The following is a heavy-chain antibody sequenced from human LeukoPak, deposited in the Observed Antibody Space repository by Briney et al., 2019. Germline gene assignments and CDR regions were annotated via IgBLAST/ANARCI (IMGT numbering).Heavy chain of an antibody. V-gene: IGHV1-46*01. CDR1: GYTFTSYY. CDR3: AREAPSGTLELGFDY. CDR2: INPSGGST. J-gene: IGHJ4*02. D-gene: IGHD1-7*01. Sequence: GASVKVSCKASGYTFTSYYMHWVRQAPGQGLEWMGIINPSGGSTSCAQKFQGRVTMTRDMSTSTVYMELSSLRSEDTAVYYCAREAPSGTLELGFDYWGQGTLVTVSS.